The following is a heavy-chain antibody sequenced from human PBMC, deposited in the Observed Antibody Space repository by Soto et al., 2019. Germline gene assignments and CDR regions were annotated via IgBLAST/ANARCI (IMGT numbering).Heavy chain of an antibody. Sequence: QVQLQESGPGLVKPSETMSLTCTASGAFIRNFYWNWVRQFPGKGLEWIGHIYNGERTNYNPSPKSRVTISVDTSKNQFSLKLSSVTVADTAVYYCAQTTGWPGFDYWGQGTLVAVSS. CDR3: AQTTGWPGFDY. CDR2: IYNGERT. CDR1: GAFIRNFY. D-gene: IGHD6-19*01. V-gene: IGHV4-59*01. J-gene: IGHJ4*02.